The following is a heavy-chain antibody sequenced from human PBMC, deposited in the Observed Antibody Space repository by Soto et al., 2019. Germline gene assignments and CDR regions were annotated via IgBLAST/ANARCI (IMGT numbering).Heavy chain of an antibody. CDR3: ARHFHSSSLLQTDY. J-gene: IGHJ4*02. CDR1: GYSFTSYW. Sequence: LKISCKGSGYSFTSYWISWVRQMPGKGLEWMGRIDPSDSYTSYSPSFQGHVTISADKSISTAYLQWSSLKASDTAMYYCARHFHSSSLLQTDYWGQGTLVTVSS. CDR2: IDPSDSYT. V-gene: IGHV5-10-1*01. D-gene: IGHD6-13*01.